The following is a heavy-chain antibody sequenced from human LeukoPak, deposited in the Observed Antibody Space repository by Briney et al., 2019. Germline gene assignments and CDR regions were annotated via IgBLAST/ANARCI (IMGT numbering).Heavy chain of an antibody. V-gene: IGHV3-21*01. Sequence: GGSLRLSCAASGFTFSGYTMNWVRQAPGKGLEWVSSISSSSIYIYYADSVRGRLTISRDNAKNSLYLQMNSLRAEDTAVYYCAREVDTAGSNWFDPWGQGTLVTVSS. CDR3: AREVDTAGSNWFDP. CDR2: ISSSSIYI. D-gene: IGHD5-18*01. CDR1: GFTFSGYT. J-gene: IGHJ5*02.